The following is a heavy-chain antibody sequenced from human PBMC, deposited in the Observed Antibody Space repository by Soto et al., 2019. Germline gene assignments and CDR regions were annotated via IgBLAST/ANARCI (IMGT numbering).Heavy chain of an antibody. V-gene: IGHV4-31*03. CDR2: TYYSGST. CDR1: GGSMSSGGYY. J-gene: IGHJ4*02. CDR3: ARGVPSDH. D-gene: IGHD3-10*01. Sequence: SETLSLTCTVSGGSMSSGGYYWSWIRQHPGKGLEWIGYTYYSGSTYYNPSLKSRVTITVVTTKNQFSLKLTSVTAADTAVYYCARGVPSDHWGQGTLVTVSS.